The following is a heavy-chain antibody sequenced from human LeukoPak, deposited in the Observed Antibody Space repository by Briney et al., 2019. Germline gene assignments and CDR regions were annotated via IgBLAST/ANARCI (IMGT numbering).Heavy chain of an antibody. Sequence: GGSLRLSCAASGFNFSSYAMHWVRQAPGKGLEYVSAISSNGGSTYYANSVKGRLTISRDNSKNTLYLQMGRLRAEDMAVYYCAGDYEGAAVADTLDYWGQGTLVTVSS. CDR2: ISSNGGST. J-gene: IGHJ4*02. CDR1: GFNFSSYA. D-gene: IGHD6-19*01. CDR3: AGDYEGAAVADTLDY. V-gene: IGHV3-64*01.